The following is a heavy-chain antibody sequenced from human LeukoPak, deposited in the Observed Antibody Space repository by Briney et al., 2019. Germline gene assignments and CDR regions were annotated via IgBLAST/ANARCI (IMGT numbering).Heavy chain of an antibody. J-gene: IGHJ4*02. CDR3: ARDSGDGDYEPLDF. CDR1: GNYW. V-gene: IGHV3-53*01. Sequence: PGGSLRLSCAASGNYWMHWVRQSPGKGLEWVSTLYRDGSAFYVDSVKGRFTISRDASKNMLYLQMNNLRVEDTAMYYCARDSGDGDYEPLDFWGQGTQVTVSS. D-gene: IGHD4-17*01. CDR2: LYRDGSA.